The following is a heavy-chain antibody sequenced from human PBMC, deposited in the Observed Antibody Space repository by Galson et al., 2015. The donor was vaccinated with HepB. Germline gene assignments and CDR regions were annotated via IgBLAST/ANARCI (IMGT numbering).Heavy chain of an antibody. CDR1: GFIFGSYG. D-gene: IGHD3-10*01. CDR3: AKGRIQSGKRGFDY. J-gene: IGHJ4*02. CDR2: ISFDESSK. V-gene: IGHV3-30*18. Sequence: SLRLSCAASGFIFGSYGMYWVRQAPGKGLEWVAVISFDESSKYYADSVRGRFTISRDNSKDTLYLQMNSLRAEDTAVYYCAKGRIQSGKRGFDYWGQGTLVTVSS.